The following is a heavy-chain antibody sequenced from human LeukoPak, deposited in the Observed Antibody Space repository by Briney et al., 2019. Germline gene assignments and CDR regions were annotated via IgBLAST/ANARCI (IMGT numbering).Heavy chain of an antibody. CDR1: GYTFTSYG. J-gene: IGHJ4*02. V-gene: IGHV1-18*01. CDR2: ISAYNGNT. D-gene: IGHD2-15*01. Sequence: ASVKVSCKASGYTFTSYGISWVRQAPGQGLEWMGWISAYNGNTNYAQKLQGRVTMTTDISTSTAYMELRSLRSDDTAVYYCAREGDCSGGSCYWETDYWGQGTLVTVSS. CDR3: AREGDCSGGSCYWETDY.